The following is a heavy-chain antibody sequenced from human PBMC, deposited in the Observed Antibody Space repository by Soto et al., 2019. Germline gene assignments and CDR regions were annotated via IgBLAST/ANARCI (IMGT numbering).Heavy chain of an antibody. D-gene: IGHD2-21*02. CDR2: IFSSGST. J-gene: IGHJ5*02. CDR1: GGSITDYS. CDR3: ASEQGVVVTADIWLAR. V-gene: IGHV4-4*07. Sequence: PSATLSLTCTFSGGSITDYSWVWIRQPAGKGLEWIGRIFSSGSTNYNPSLKGRITMSLDTSKDQFSLKLNSATATDTAVYFCASEQGVVVTADIWLARWGKGIRVTV.